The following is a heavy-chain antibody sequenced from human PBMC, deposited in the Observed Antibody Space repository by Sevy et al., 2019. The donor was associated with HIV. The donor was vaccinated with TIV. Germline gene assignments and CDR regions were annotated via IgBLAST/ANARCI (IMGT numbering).Heavy chain of an antibody. CDR2: ISGSGGST. D-gene: IGHD3-22*01. Sequence: GGSLRLSCAASGFTFSSYAMSWVRQAPGKGLEWVSAISGSGGSTYYADSVKGRFTISRGNSKNTLYLQMNSLRAEDTAVYYCAKSRAITMIVVVMSFDYWGQGTLVTVSS. CDR1: GFTFSSYA. CDR3: AKSRAITMIVVVMSFDY. V-gene: IGHV3-23*01. J-gene: IGHJ4*02.